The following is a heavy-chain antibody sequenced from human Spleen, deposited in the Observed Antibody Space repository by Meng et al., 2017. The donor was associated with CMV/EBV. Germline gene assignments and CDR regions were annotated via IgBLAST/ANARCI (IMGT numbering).Heavy chain of an antibody. V-gene: IGHV4-61*01. J-gene: IGHJ6*02. CDR1: GGSVGSSNYY. D-gene: IGHD6-13*01. Sequence: SETLCFTCTASGGSVGSSNYYWSWIRQPPGKGLEWIGYIYYSGSTNYNPSLKSRVTISVDTSKNQFSLKLSSVTAADTAVYYCARVSSSYYGMDVWGQGTTVTVSS. CDR3: ARVSSSYYGMDV. CDR2: IYYSGST.